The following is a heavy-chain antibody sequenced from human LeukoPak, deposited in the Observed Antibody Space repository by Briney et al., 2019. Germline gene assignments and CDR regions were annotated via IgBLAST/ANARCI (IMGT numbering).Heavy chain of an antibody. CDR1: GFTFSSYS. CDR2: ISSSSSYI. D-gene: IGHD3-3*01. CDR3: ARVYDFWSGYYGGYYYYYMDV. J-gene: IGHJ6*03. V-gene: IGHV3-21*01. Sequence: SGGSLRLSCAASGFTFSSYSMNWVRQAPGKGLEWVSSISSSSSYIYYADSVKGRFTISRDNAKNSLYLQMNSLRAEDTAVYYCARVYDFWSGYYGGYYYYYMDVWGKGTTVTVSS.